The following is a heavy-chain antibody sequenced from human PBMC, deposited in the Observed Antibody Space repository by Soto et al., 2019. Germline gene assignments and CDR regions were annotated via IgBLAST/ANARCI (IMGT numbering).Heavy chain of an antibody. D-gene: IGHD1-26*01. CDR3: ARSSGGNFGIIIEGTNWFAP. CDR1: RDTFTSYY. J-gene: IGHJ5*02. V-gene: IGHV1-46*01. Sequence: GASVKVSCKAPRDTFTSYYINWVRQAPGQGLEWMGVINPRGGSTAYAQKFKGRVTLTRDTSASTVYMEVSSLTSEDTAMYYCARSSGGNFGIIIEGTNWFAPWGQGXLVTVYS. CDR2: INPRGGST.